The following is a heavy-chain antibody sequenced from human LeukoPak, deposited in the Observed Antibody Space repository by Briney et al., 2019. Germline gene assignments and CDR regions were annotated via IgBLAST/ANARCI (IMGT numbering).Heavy chain of an antibody. CDR1: GFTFSYYT. CDR3: ARTTKEFDILTGYYFDY. CDR2: IRGIDNST. D-gene: IGHD3-9*01. V-gene: IGHV3-23*01. Sequence: PGGSLRLSCAASGFTFSYYTMSWVRQAPGKGLQWVSTIRGIDNSTYYADSVKGRFTISRDNSKNTLSLQMNSLRAVDTAVYYCARTTKEFDILTGYYFDYWGQGTLVTVSS. J-gene: IGHJ4*02.